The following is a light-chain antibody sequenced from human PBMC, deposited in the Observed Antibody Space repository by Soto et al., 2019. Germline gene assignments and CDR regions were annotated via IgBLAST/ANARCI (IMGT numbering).Light chain of an antibody. Sequence: DIQMTQSPSTLSASVGDRVTITFRASQSISSWLAWYQHKPGKAPKLLIYKASSLESGVPSRFSGSGSGTEFTLTISTLQPEDFASYYCLQYNSLSWTFGQGTKVEIK. CDR1: QSISSW. CDR3: LQYNSLSWT. CDR2: KAS. J-gene: IGKJ1*01. V-gene: IGKV1-5*03.